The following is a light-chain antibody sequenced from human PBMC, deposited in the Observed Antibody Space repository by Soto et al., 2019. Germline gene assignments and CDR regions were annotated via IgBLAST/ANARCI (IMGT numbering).Light chain of an antibody. CDR2: DVS. V-gene: IGKV1-5*01. J-gene: IGKJ1*01. Sequence: DIQMTHSPSSLSASVGDRVTITFRAIQSISSYLNWYQQKPGKVPKLLIYDVSRLEGGVPSRFSGSGSETEFTLTISSLQPDDFATYYCQQYNRYPWTFGQGTKVDI. CDR1: QSISSY. CDR3: QQYNRYPWT.